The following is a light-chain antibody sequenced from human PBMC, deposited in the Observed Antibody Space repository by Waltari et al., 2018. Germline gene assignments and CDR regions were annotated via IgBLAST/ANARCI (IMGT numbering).Light chain of an antibody. V-gene: IGKV1-5*03. CDR3: QQYNSYPYT. CDR2: WPS. CDR1: HTISSW. Sequence: DIQMTQSPSTLSASVGDRVTITCRASHTISSWLAWYQQKPGKAPNLLIYWPSRLASGVPSRFSGSGSGTEFTLTVSNLQPDDYATYYCQQYNSYPYTFGQGTKLEIK. J-gene: IGKJ2*01.